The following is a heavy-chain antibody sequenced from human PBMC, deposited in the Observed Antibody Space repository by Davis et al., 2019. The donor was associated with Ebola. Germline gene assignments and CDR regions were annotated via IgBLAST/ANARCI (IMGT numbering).Heavy chain of an antibody. V-gene: IGHV3-53*01. CDR3: AKDNYAVTIMVGAFDI. CDR1: GFTVSSNY. J-gene: IGHJ3*02. Sequence: PGGSLRLSCAASGFTVSSNYMSWVRQAPGKGLEWVSVILSGDNTYYADSVKGRLSVSRDNSKNTVYLQMDSLRVEDTAIYYCAKDNYAVTIMVGAFDIWGQGTVVTVSS. CDR2: ILSGDNT. D-gene: IGHD4-17*01.